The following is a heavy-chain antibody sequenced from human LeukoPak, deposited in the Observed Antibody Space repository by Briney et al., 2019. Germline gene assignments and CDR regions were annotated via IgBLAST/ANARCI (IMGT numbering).Heavy chain of an antibody. CDR1: GGSISSGSYY. V-gene: IGHV4-61*02. D-gene: IGHD3-3*01. CDR2: IYTSGST. Sequence: SETLSLTCTVSGGSISSGSYYWSWIRQPAGKGLEWIGRIYTSGSTNYNPSLKSRGTVSVDTSKNQFSLKLSSVTSADTSVYYCARVDSNNWYDSRGYFDYWSQGTLVTVSS. J-gene: IGHJ4*02. CDR3: ARVDSNNWYDSRGYFDY.